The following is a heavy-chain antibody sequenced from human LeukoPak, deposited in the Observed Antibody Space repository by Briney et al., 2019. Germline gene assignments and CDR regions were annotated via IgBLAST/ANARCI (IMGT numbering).Heavy chain of an antibody. V-gene: IGHV4-39*01. CDR3: ARHGYCSGGSCYEIGYYYYGMDV. Sequence: PSETLSLTCTVSGGSISSSSYYWGWIRQPPGKGLEWIGSIYYSGSTYYNPSLKSRLTISVDTSKNQFSLKLSSVTAADTAVYYCARHGYCSGGSCYEIGYYYYGMDVWGQGTTVTVSS. CDR1: GGSISSSSYY. CDR2: IYYSGST. D-gene: IGHD2-15*01. J-gene: IGHJ6*02.